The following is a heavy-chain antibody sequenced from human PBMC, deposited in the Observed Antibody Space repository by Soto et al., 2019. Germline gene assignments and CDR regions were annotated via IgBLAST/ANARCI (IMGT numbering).Heavy chain of an antibody. J-gene: IGHJ4*02. CDR3: ARDPFKRYSSGGNFDY. CDR1: GFTFSSYA. CDR2: ISYDGSNK. Sequence: PGGSLRLSCGASGFTFSSYAMHWVRQAPGKGLEWVAVISYDGSNKYYADSVKGRFTISRDNSKNTLYLQMNSLRAEDTAVYYCARDPFKRYSSGGNFDYWGQATLVTVSS. V-gene: IGHV3-30-3*01. D-gene: IGHD6-19*01.